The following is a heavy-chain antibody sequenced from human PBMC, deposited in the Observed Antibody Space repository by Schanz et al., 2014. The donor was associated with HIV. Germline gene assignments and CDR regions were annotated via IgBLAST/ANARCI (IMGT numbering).Heavy chain of an antibody. Sequence: EVQLVESGGGLVKPGGSLRLSCVASGFTFSDYAMSWVRQAPGKGLEWVSAIVSSGGDTYYADFVEGRFTISRDNSKNTLYLQMHSLRAEDTAVYYCAKSSGWLYAHFDYWGQGTLVTVSS. CDR3: AKSSGWLYAHFDY. J-gene: IGHJ4*02. CDR2: IVSSGGDT. V-gene: IGHV3-23*04. CDR1: GFTFSDYA. D-gene: IGHD3-9*01.